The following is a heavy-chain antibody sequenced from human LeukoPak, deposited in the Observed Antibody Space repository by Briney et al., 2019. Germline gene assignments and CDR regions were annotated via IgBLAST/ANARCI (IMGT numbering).Heavy chain of an antibody. V-gene: IGHV3-21*01. D-gene: IGHD6-6*01. J-gene: IGHJ5*02. CDR3: VRDRPHNWFDP. CDR1: GFTFSSYS. Sequence: GGSLRLSCAASGFTFSSYSMNWVRQAPGKGLEWVSSISSSSSYIYYADSVKGRFTISRDNAKNTLFLQMNSLRAEDTAVYYCVRDRPHNWFDPWGQGTLVTASS. CDR2: ISSSSSYI.